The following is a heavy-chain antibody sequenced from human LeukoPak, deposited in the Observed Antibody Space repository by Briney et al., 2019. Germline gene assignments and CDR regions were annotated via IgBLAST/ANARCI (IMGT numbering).Heavy chain of an antibody. CDR3: AKGTRTSFRGYFDY. D-gene: IGHD2-2*01. CDR1: GFTFSSYE. V-gene: IGHV3-48*03. J-gene: IGHJ4*02. Sequence: GGSLRLSCAASGFTFSSYEMNWVRQAPGKGLEWVSYISSSGSTIYYADSVKGRFTISRDNAKNSLYLQMNSLRAEDTALYYCAKGTRTSFRGYFDYWGQGILVTVSS. CDR2: ISSSGSTI.